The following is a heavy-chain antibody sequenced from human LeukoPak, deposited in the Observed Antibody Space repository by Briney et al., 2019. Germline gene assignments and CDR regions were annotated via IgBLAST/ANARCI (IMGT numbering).Heavy chain of an antibody. CDR1: GYTFTGYY. CDR3: ARTGLTIFRGGNWFDP. D-gene: IGHD3-3*01. Sequence: ASVKVSCEASGYTFTGYYMHWVRQAPGQGLEWMGWINPNGGGINYAQKFQGRVTMTRDTSISTAYMELSRLRSDDTAVYYCARTGLTIFRGGNWFDPWGQGTLVTVSS. CDR2: INPNGGGI. V-gene: IGHV1-2*02. J-gene: IGHJ5*02.